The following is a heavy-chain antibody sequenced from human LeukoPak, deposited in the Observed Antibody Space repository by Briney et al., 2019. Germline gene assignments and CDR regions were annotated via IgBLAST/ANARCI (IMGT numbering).Heavy chain of an antibody. J-gene: IGHJ4*02. CDR2: VYYSGNT. CDR3: AIVYPSWSFDY. Sequence: SETLSLTCSVSGVSINNCYRPWIRQPPGKGLEWVGYVYYSGNTNYNPSLKSRVTISVDTSKNQFSLRLTSVTAADTAVYYCAIVYPSWSFDYWGQGTLVTVSS. V-gene: IGHV4-59*01. CDR1: GVSINNCY.